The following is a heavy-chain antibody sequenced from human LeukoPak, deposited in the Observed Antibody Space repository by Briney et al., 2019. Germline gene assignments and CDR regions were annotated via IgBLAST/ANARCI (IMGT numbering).Heavy chain of an antibody. CDR1: GFNFGSHA. J-gene: IGHJ4*02. Sequence: GGSLRLSCAASGFNFGSHAMSWVRQAAGEGPEWVSGISDSGISTYYADSVKGRFSISRDNSRNTLFLEMNSLRAEDTAIYFCVRDPSGPPRSYFDYWGQGVLVIVSS. CDR3: VRDPSGPPRSYFDY. D-gene: IGHD5-24*01. V-gene: IGHV3-23*01. CDR2: ISDSGIST.